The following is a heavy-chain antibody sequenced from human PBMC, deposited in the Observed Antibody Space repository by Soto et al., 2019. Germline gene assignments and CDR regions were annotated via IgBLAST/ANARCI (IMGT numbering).Heavy chain of an antibody. J-gene: IGHJ6*02. D-gene: IGHD2-2*01. CDR1: GFTFSSYA. Sequence: HPGGSLRLSCAASGFTFSSYAMSWVRQAPGKGLEWVSAISGNGADTSYADSVRGRFTISRDNSKDTLYLQMNSLRAEDTAVYYCAKVGGLGYCSSTSCFPLSYYGMDVWGQGTTVTVSS. V-gene: IGHV3-23*01. CDR2: ISGNGADT. CDR3: AKVGGLGYCSSTSCFPLSYYGMDV.